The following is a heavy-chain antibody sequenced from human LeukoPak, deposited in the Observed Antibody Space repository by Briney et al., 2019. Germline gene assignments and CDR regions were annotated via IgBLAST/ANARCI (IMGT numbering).Heavy chain of an antibody. D-gene: IGHD2-15*01. CDR1: GASISDGRYY. Sequence: SSETLSLTCSVSGASISDGRYYWPWIRQHPGKGLEWIGYKYYSVSAKYNPSLKSRLTISVDPSKNQFSLQLRSVTAADTAMYYCATPYCSGISCLDVFNMWGQGTMVTVSS. J-gene: IGHJ3*02. CDR2: KYYSVSA. CDR3: ATPYCSGISCLDVFNM. V-gene: IGHV4-31*03.